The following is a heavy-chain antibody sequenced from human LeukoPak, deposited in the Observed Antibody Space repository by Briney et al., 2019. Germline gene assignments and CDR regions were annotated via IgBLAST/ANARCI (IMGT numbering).Heavy chain of an antibody. J-gene: IGHJ4*02. CDR1: GFTFSSYA. CDR2: ISYDGSNK. V-gene: IGHV3-30-3*01. D-gene: IGHD4-17*01. Sequence: PGRSLRLSCAASGFTFSSYAMHWVRQAPGKGLEWVAFISYDGSNKYYADSVKGRFTISRDNSKNTLYLQMNSLRAEDTAVYYCARDGAYYGDYGTYFDYWGQGTLVTVSS. CDR3: ARDGAYYGDYGTYFDY.